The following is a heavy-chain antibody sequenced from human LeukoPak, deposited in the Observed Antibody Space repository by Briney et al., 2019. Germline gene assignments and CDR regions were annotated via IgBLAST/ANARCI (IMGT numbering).Heavy chain of an antibody. V-gene: IGHV4-34*01. J-gene: IGHJ6*02. CDR1: GGSFSGYY. D-gene: IGHD2/OR15-2a*01. CDR2: INHSGST. Sequence: SETLSLSCAVYGGSFSGYYWSWIRQPPGKGLEWIGEINHSGSTNYNPSLKSRVTISVDTSKNQFSLKLSSVTAADTAVYYCARETLPPDGMDVWGQGTTVTVSS. CDR3: ARETLPPDGMDV.